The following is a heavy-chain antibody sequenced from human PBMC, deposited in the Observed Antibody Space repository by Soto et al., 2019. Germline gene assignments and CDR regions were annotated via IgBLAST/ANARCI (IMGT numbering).Heavy chain of an antibody. CDR3: AKTGSPGSVANWFDP. Sequence: QVQLVQSGAEVKKPGSSVKVSCKASGGTFSSYAISWVRQAPGQGLEWMGGIIPIFGTANYAQKFQGRVTIXXDXSXXTAYMELSSLRSEDTAVYYCAKTGSPGSVANWFDPWGQGTLVTVSS. CDR2: IIPIFGTA. D-gene: IGHD1-1*01. V-gene: IGHV1-69*12. CDR1: GGTFSSYA. J-gene: IGHJ5*02.